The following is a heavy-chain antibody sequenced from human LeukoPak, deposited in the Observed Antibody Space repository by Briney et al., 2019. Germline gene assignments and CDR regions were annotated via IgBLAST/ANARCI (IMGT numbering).Heavy chain of an antibody. J-gene: IGHJ6*03. D-gene: IGHD2-2*02. Sequence: PSETLSLTCAVYGGSFSGYYWSWIRQPPGKGLEWIGEINHSGSTNYNPSLKSQVTISADTAKNQFSLKLSSVTAADTAVYYCARETVPAAINLSYYYYMDVWGKGTTVTVSS. CDR2: INHSGST. CDR1: GGSFSGYY. V-gene: IGHV4-34*01. CDR3: ARETVPAAINLSYYYYMDV.